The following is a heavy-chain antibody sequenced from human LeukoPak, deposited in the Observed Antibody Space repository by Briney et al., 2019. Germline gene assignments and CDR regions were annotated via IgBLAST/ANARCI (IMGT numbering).Heavy chain of an antibody. V-gene: IGHV4-38-2*02. CDR2: IYHSGST. CDR1: RYSISSGYY. Sequence: NPSETLSLTCTVSRYSISSGYYWGWIRQPPGKGLEWIGSIYHSGSTYYNPPLKSRVTISVDTSKNQFSLKLSSVTAADTAVYYCARGYCSGGSCYSYYYYNYMDVWGKGTTVTVSS. D-gene: IGHD2-15*01. CDR3: ARGYCSGGSCYSYYYYNYMDV. J-gene: IGHJ6*03.